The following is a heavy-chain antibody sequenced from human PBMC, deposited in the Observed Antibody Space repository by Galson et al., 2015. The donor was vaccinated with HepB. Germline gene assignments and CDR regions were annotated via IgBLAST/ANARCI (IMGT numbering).Heavy chain of an antibody. CDR1: GFTFSFYA. Sequence: SLRLSCAASGFTFSFYAMHWVRQTPGKGLEWVAVISNDGSEKYYADSVKGRFTISRDNSNNTLYLQMNSLGAEDTAVYYCARDPELALAHYFDYWGQGTLVTVSS. V-gene: IGHV3-30-3*01. D-gene: IGHD1-1*01. J-gene: IGHJ4*02. CDR3: ARDPELALAHYFDY. CDR2: ISNDGSEK.